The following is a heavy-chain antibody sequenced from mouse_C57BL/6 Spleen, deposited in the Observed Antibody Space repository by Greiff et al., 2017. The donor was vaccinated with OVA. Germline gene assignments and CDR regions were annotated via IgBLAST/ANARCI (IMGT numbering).Heavy chain of an antibody. V-gene: IGHV5-4*01. CDR3: AREGALRGWVAY. J-gene: IGHJ3*01. CDR2: ISDGGSYT. CDR1: GFTFSSYA. D-gene: IGHD1-1*01. Sequence: EVKLVESGGGLEKPGGSLKLSCAASGFTFSSYAMSWVRQTPEKRLAWVATISDGGSYTYYPDNVKGRFTISRDNAKNNLYLQMRHLKSEDTAMDDCAREGALRGWVAYWGQGTLVTGSA.